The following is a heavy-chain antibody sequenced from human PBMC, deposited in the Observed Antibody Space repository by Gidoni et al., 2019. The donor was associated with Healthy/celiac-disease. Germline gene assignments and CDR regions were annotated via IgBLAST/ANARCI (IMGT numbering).Heavy chain of an antibody. CDR1: GGSIRSRSYY. CDR3: SASVAATGHWFDP. CDR2: IDYSVRT. J-gene: IGHJ5*02. D-gene: IGHD6-19*01. Sequence: QLQLHAAGPGLGTPAENLSLTCTVCGGSIRSRSYYWGWIRQPPGKGLEWIVIIDYSVRTYYNPPLKSRFTISVDTSKNQFSLKLSSLIAADTAVYYCSASVAATGHWFDPWGQGTLVTVSS. V-gene: IGHV4-39*01.